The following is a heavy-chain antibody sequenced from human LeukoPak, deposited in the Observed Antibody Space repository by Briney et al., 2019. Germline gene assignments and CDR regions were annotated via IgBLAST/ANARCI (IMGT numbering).Heavy chain of an antibody. Sequence: GGSLRLSCAASGFTFSSHAMHWVRQAPGKGLEWVAIMSNDGSKKFYADSLKGRFTISRDNSKNTLYLQMNSLRSEDTAVYFCARDGSVLRFLEWLFFLDYWGQGTLVTVSS. CDR3: ARDGSVLRFLEWLFFLDY. CDR1: GFTFSSHA. V-gene: IGHV3-30*01. CDR2: MSNDGSKK. D-gene: IGHD3-3*01. J-gene: IGHJ4*02.